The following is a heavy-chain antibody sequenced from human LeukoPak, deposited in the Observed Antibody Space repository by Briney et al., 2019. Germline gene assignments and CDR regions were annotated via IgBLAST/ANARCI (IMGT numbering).Heavy chain of an antibody. CDR3: ARAPITMVSYYYGMDV. CDR2: IYYSGST. Sequence: PSETLSLTCTVSGGSISSYYWSWIRQPPGKGLEWIGYIYYSGSTNYNPSLKSRVTISVDTPKNQFSLKLSSVTAADTAVYYCARAPITMVSYYYGMDVWGQGTTVTVSS. D-gene: IGHD3-10*01. CDR1: GGSISSYY. V-gene: IGHV4-59*01. J-gene: IGHJ6*02.